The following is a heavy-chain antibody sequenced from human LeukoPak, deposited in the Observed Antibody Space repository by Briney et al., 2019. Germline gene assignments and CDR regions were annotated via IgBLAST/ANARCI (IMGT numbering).Heavy chain of an antibody. Sequence: PGRSLRLSCAASGFTFSSYAMHWVRQAPGKGLEWVAVISYDGSNKYYADSVKGRFTISRDNSENTLYLQMNSLRAEDTAVYYCARDVALPSYYYGMDVWGQGTTVTVSS. D-gene: IGHD5-12*01. CDR3: ARDVALPSYYYGMDV. CDR1: GFTFSSYA. V-gene: IGHV3-30-3*01. CDR2: ISYDGSNK. J-gene: IGHJ6*02.